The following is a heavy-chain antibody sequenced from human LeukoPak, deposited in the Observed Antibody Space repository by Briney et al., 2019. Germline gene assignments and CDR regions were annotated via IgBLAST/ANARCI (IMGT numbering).Heavy chain of an antibody. Sequence: SETLSLTCAVYGGSFSGYYWSWIRQPPGKGLEWTGEINDSGSTNYNPSLKSRVTISVDTSKNQFSLKLSSVTAADTAVYYCARGNKMTWIQLWFSYYFDYWGQGTLVTVSS. CDR1: GGSFSGYY. V-gene: IGHV4-34*01. D-gene: IGHD5-18*01. CDR2: INDSGST. CDR3: ARGNKMTWIQLWFSYYFDY. J-gene: IGHJ4*02.